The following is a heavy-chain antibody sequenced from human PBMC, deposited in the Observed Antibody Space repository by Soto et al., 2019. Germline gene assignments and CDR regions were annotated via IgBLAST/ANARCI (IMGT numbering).Heavy chain of an antibody. CDR1: GGSISSYY. J-gene: IGHJ2*01. CDR2: IYYSGST. Sequence: SETLSLTCTVSGGSISSYYWSWIRQPPGKGLEGIGYIYYSGSTNYNPSLKSRVTISVDTSKNQFSLKLSSVTAAVNARYYSASSRGRSNNWLLNLWGRGTLVTVSS. V-gene: IGHV4-59*01. CDR3: ASSRGRSNNWLLNL. D-gene: IGHD1-20*01.